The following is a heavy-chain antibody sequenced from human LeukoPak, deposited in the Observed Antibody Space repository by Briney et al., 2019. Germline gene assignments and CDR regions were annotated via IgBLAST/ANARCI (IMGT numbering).Heavy chain of an antibody. CDR1: GFIFSTYA. V-gene: IGHV3-30*04. CDR3: AREEDARNDAFDI. Sequence: GGSLRLSCAASGFIFSTYAMHWVRQAPGKGLEWVAVISYDGSNKYYADSVKGRFTISRDNSKNTLYLQMNSLRPEDTTVYYCAREEDARNDAFDIWGQGTMVTASS. CDR2: ISYDGSNK. J-gene: IGHJ3*02.